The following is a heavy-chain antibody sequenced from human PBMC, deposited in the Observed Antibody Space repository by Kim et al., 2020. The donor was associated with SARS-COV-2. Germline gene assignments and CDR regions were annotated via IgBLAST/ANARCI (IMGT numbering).Heavy chain of an antibody. CDR3: ARVSYGDYVDH. V-gene: IGHV3-23*01. CDR1: GFTFNNYA. Sequence: GGSLRLSCEASGFTFNNYAMAWVRQAPGKGLEWVSHLSGSGLSTNYADSVKGRFTISRDNSQNTVHLHMDSPRAKDTALYYCARVSYGDYVDHWGQGILV. J-gene: IGHJ4*02. D-gene: IGHD5-18*01. CDR2: LSGSGLST.